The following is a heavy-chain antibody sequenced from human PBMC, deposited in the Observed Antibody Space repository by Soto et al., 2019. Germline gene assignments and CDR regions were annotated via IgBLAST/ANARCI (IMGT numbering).Heavy chain of an antibody. V-gene: IGHV3-23*01. Sequence: GGSLRLSCAASGFTFSSFAMSWVRQAPGKGLEWVSAVSGSGGSTFYADSVKGRFTISRDNSKNTLYLQMNSLRAEDTAVYYCAKDRKYCSSTSCPYYFDYWGQGTLVTVSS. J-gene: IGHJ4*02. CDR2: VSGSGGST. CDR1: GFTFSSFA. D-gene: IGHD2-2*01. CDR3: AKDRKYCSSTSCPYYFDY.